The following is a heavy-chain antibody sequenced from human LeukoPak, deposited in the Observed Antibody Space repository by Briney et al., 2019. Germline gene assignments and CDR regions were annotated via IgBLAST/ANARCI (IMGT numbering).Heavy chain of an antibody. D-gene: IGHD3-10*01. CDR1: GGSISSGGYY. J-gene: IGHJ4*02. CDR3: ARDPYYGSGSYFDY. V-gene: IGHV4-31*03. CDR2: IYYSGST. Sequence: SETLSLTCTVSGGSISSGGYYWSWIRQHPGKGLEWIGYIYYSGSTYYNPSLKSRVTISVDTSKSQFSLKLSSVTAADTAVYYCARDPYYGSGSYFDYWGQGTLVTVSS.